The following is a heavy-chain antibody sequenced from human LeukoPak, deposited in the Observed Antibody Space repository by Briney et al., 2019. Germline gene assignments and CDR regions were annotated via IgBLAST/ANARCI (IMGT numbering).Heavy chain of an antibody. CDR2: IWYDGSNK. J-gene: IGHJ5*02. CDR3: ARDGASYSSSYNWFDP. V-gene: IGHV3-33*01. CDR1: GFTFSSYG. D-gene: IGHD6-13*01. Sequence: GGSLRLSCAASGFTFSSYGMHWVRQAPGKGLEWVAVIWYDGSNKYYADSVKGRFTISRDNSKNTLYLQMNSLRVEDTAVYYCARDGASYSSSYNWFDPWGQGTLVTVSS.